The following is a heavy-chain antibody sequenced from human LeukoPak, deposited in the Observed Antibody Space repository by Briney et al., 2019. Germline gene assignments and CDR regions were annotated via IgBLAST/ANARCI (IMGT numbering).Heavy chain of an antibody. V-gene: IGHV3-30*18. J-gene: IGHJ4*02. CDR3: AKDRSSSGYYSLDY. Sequence: PGRSLRLSCAASGFTFSSYGMHWVRQAPGKGLEWVAVMSYDGINKYYADSVKGRFTISRDNSKNTLYLQMNSLRAEDTAVYYCAKDRSSSGYYSLDYWGQGTLVTVSS. CDR2: MSYDGINK. CDR1: GFTFSSYG. D-gene: IGHD3-22*01.